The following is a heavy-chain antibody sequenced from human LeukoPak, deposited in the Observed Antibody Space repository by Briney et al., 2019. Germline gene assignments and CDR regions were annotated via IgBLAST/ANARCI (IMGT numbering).Heavy chain of an antibody. CDR3: ARVSMIVNTRYYYYYMDV. CDR1: GGTFSSYA. D-gene: IGHD3-22*01. J-gene: IGHJ6*03. V-gene: IGHV1-69*05. Sequence: GASVKVSCXASGGTFSSYAISWVRQAPGQGLGWMGRITPIFGTANYAQKFQGRVTITTDESTSTAYMELSSLRSEDTAVYYCARVSMIVNTRYYYYYMDVWGKGTTVTVSS. CDR2: ITPIFGTA.